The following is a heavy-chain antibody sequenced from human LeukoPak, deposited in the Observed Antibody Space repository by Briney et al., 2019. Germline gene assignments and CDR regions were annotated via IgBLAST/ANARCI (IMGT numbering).Heavy chain of an antibody. CDR3: ARDPYYGMDV. Sequence: QPGGSLRLSCAASGFTLSSYWMHWVRQAPGKGLVWVSRLNSDGSSTIYVDSVKGRFTISRDNAKNTLYLRMNSLRAEDTAVYYCARDPYYGMDVWGKGTTVTVSS. CDR2: LNSDGSST. V-gene: IGHV3-74*01. J-gene: IGHJ6*04. CDR1: GFTLSSYW.